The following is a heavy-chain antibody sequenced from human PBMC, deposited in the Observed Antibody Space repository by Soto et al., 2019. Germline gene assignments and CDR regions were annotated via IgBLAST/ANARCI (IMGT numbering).Heavy chain of an antibody. J-gene: IGHJ4*02. Sequence: EVQLLESGGGLVQPGGSLRLSCAPPGFTFSSYAMGWVRQAPGKGLEGVSAISGSGGSTYYADSVKGRFTISRDNSKNTLYLQMNSLRAEDTAVYYCAKDAIFGPDSYWGQGTLVTVSS. CDR1: GFTFSSYA. V-gene: IGHV3-23*01. D-gene: IGHD3-3*01. CDR2: ISGSGGST. CDR3: AKDAIFGPDSY.